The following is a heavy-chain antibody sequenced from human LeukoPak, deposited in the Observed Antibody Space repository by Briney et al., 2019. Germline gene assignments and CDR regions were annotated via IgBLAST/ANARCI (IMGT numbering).Heavy chain of an antibody. V-gene: IGHV4-31*03. CDR3: ARGGDRRGFDY. CDR1: GGSISNGGYY. J-gene: IGHJ4*02. Sequence: SETLSLTCTVSGGSISNGGYYWSWIRQHQGKGLEWIGYIYDSGTTYYNPALQSRVTISVDTSDNQFSLKLRSLTAADTAVYYCARGGDRRGFDYWGQGALVTVSS. CDR2: IYDSGTT. D-gene: IGHD1-14*01.